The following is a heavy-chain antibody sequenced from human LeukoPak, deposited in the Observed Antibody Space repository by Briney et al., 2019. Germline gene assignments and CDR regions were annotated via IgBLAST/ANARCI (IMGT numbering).Heavy chain of an antibody. CDR2: ISSSGSTI. CDR1: GFTFSNYY. J-gene: IGHJ4*02. CDR3: ARDLGMVRELDY. Sequence: GGSLRLSCAASGFTFSNYYMSWIRQAPGKGLEGVSYISSSGSTIYYADSVKGRFTISRDNAKNSLYLQMNSLRAEDTAVYYCARDLGMVRELDYWGQGTLVTVSS. V-gene: IGHV3-11*04. D-gene: IGHD3-10*01.